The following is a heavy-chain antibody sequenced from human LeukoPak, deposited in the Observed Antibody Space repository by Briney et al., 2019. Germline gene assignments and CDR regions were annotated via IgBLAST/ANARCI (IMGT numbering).Heavy chain of an antibody. D-gene: IGHD2-15*01. CDR1: GFTFSNYE. Sequence: PGGSLRLSCAASGFTFSNYEMSWVRQAPGKGLEWVSYISDSGSTIHYADSVKGRFTISRDNAKNSLYLQMNSLRAEDTAVYYCAGELGYCRGGDYWGQGTLVTVSS. V-gene: IGHV3-48*03. J-gene: IGHJ4*02. CDR2: ISDSGSTI. CDR3: AGELGYCRGGDY.